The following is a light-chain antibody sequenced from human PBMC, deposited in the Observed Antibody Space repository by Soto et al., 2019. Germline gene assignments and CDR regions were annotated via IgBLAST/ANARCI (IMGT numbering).Light chain of an antibody. V-gene: IGKV3D-20*02. CDR2: DAS. J-gene: IGKJ1*01. CDR3: QQSYSSPPT. CDR1: QTVRNNY. Sequence: EFVLTQSPGTLSLSPGESATLSCRASQTVRNNYLAWYQQKPGQAPRLLIYDASSRATGTPDRFSGSGSGTDFPLTISSLQPEDFVTYYCQQSYSSPPTVGQGTKVDI.